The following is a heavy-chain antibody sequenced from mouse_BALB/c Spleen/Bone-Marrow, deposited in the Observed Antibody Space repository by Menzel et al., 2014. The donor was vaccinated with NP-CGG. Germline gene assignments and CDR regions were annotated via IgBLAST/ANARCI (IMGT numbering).Heavy chain of an antibody. J-gene: IGHJ3*01. CDR3: AFYYYGSSLFAY. Sequence: EVQLVESGAELVKPGASVKLSCTASGFNIKDTYMHWVKQRPEQGLEWIGRIDPASGNTKYDPKFQGKATITADTSSNTAYLQLSSLTSEDTAVYYCAFYYYGSSLFAYWGQGTLVTVSA. D-gene: IGHD1-1*01. V-gene: IGHV14-3*02. CDR1: GFNIKDTY. CDR2: IDPASGNT.